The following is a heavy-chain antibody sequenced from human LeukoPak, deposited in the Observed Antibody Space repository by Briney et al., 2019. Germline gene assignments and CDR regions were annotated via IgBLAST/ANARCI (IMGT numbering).Heavy chain of an antibody. CDR3: ARPYYYSSGSLPY. J-gene: IGHJ4*02. D-gene: IGHD3-10*01. Sequence: PGGSLRLSCAVTGLSFNTYWMTLVRQAPGKGLQWVASINKDGTEKYYVDSVKGRFTISRDNTKNSLYLQMNSLRAEDTAVFYCARPYYYSSGSLPYWGQGTLVTVSS. CDR1: GLSFNTYW. V-gene: IGHV3-7*01. CDR2: INKDGTEK.